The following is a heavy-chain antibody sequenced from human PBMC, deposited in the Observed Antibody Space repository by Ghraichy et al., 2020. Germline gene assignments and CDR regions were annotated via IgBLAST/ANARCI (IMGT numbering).Heavy chain of an antibody. J-gene: IGHJ4*02. Sequence: SETLSLTCSVSGDSVSSYGYSWTWIRQSPGEGLEWIGYIHYTDSTYYNLSLKSRLIISLYTSENPISLTLTSVTAADTAVYSCGCWGGRGNVVVTAIDYWGQGTLVTVSS. V-gene: IGHV4-30-4*01. CDR3: GCWGGRGNVVVTAIDY. CDR1: GDSVSSYGYS. CDR2: IHYTDST. D-gene: IGHD2-15*01.